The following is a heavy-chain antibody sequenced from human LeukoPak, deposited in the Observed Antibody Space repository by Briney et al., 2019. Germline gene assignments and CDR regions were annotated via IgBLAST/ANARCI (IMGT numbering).Heavy chain of an antibody. V-gene: IGHV1-2*02. D-gene: IGHD6-19*01. CDR2: INPNSGGT. CDR1: GYMFTGYY. J-gene: IGHJ6*03. CDR3: ARVVAVTGTPVYYMDV. Sequence: GASVKVSCKASGYMFTGYYMHWVRQAPGQGLEWMGWINPNSGGTNYAQKFQGRVAMTRDTSISTAYMDLNRLRSDGTAVYYCARVVAVTGTPVYYMDVWGKGTTVTVSS.